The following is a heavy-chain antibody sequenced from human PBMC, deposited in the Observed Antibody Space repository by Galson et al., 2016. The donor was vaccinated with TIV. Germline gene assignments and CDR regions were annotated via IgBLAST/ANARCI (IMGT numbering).Heavy chain of an antibody. CDR3: ARGRGYSFGSGSSYFDY. CDR2: INPIFGTA. J-gene: IGHJ4*02. V-gene: IGHV1-69*06. D-gene: IGHD3-10*01. Sequence: SVKVSCKASGGIFSNFVISWVRQAPGQGLEWTGSINPIFGTANYAQKFQGRVTITADTSTSTFYMDLSSLRSEDTAIYYCARGRGYSFGSGSSYFDYWGQGSLVTVSS. CDR1: GGIFSNFV.